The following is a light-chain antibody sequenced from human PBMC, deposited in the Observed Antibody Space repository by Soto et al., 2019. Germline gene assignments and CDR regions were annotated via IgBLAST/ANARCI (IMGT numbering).Light chain of an antibody. CDR1: QTLSGSY. CDR3: QQYGSAGT. J-gene: IGKJ1*01. V-gene: IGKV3-20*01. Sequence: IVLTQSPGTLSLSPGERATLSCRASQTLSGSYLAWHQQKPGQAPRLLIYGASSRATGIPDRFSGSGSGTEFTLTISSLQSEDFAVYYRQQYGSAGTFGKGTNVDIK. CDR2: GAS.